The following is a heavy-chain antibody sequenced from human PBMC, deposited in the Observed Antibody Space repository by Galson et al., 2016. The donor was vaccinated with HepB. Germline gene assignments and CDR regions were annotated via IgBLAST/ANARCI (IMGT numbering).Heavy chain of an antibody. D-gene: IGHD3-10*01. J-gene: IGHJ6*02. CDR3: ARAVMLGRGMDV. CDR1: GDSVYNNGAA. Sequence: CAFSGDSVYNNGAAWVWIRQSPSRGLEWLGRTFYRSTWENHYAGSVKNRITISPDTSRNQFSLHLNSLTPEDTAVYYCARAVMLGRGMDVWGQGTTVTVSS. V-gene: IGHV6-1*01. CDR2: TFYRSTWEN.